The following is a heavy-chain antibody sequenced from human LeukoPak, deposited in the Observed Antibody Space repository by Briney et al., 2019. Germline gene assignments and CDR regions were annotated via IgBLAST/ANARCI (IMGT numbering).Heavy chain of an antibody. Sequence: SETLSLTCTVSGGSISSYYWSWIRQPPGKGLEWIGYLYCSGSTNYNPSLKSRVTISVDTSRSQFSLKLSSVTAADTAVYYCARGSPVTTFPYWGQGTLVTVSS. CDR1: GGSISSYY. J-gene: IGHJ4*02. CDR2: LYCSGST. V-gene: IGHV4-59*01. CDR3: ARGSPVTTFPY. D-gene: IGHD4-11*01.